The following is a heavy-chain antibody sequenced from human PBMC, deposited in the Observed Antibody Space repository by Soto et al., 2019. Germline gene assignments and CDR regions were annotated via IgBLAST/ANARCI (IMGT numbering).Heavy chain of an antibody. V-gene: IGHV3-48*02. CDR2: ISSSSSTI. CDR3: ARDGYSYGPPYGMDV. D-gene: IGHD5-18*01. J-gene: IGHJ6*02. CDR1: GFTFSSYS. Sequence: GGSLRLSCAASGFTFSSYSMNWVRQAPGKGLEWVSYISSSSSTIYYADSVKGRFTISRDNAKNSLYLQMNSLRDEDTAVYYCARDGYSYGPPYGMDVWGQGTTVTVSS.